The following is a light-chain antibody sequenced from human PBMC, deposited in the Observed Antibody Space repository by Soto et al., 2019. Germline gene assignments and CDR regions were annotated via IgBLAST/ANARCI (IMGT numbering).Light chain of an antibody. Sequence: IRMTQSPSSFSASTGDRVTITCRASQGISSYLAWYQQKPGKAPKLLIYAASTLQSGVPSRFSGSGSGTDFTLTISCLQPEDFATYYCQQYYSYPRTFGQGTKVEIK. J-gene: IGKJ1*01. CDR1: QGISSY. CDR3: QQYYSYPRT. V-gene: IGKV1-8*01. CDR2: AAS.